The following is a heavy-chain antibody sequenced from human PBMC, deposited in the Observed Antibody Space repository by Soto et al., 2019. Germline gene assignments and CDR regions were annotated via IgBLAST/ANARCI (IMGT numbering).Heavy chain of an antibody. CDR3: ASQHYYDSSGYYVVY. Sequence: PSETLSLTCTVSGGSISRNIYYWGWIRQAPGKGLEWIGNIHYSGSTYYDSSLQSRVTISIDTSKNQFSLKLSSVTATDTAVYYCASQHYYDSSGYYVVYWGQGTLVTVS. CDR1: GGSISRNIYY. J-gene: IGHJ4*02. D-gene: IGHD3-22*01. V-gene: IGHV4-39*01. CDR2: IHYSGST.